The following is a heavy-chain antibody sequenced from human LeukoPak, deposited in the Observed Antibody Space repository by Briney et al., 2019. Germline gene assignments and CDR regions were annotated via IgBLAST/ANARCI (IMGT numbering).Heavy chain of an antibody. J-gene: IGHJ4*02. CDR1: GFTFSSYA. Sequence: GGSLRLSCAASGFTFSSYAMHWVRQAPGKGLEWVAVISYDGSNKYYADSVKGRFTISRDNSKNTLYLQMNSLRAEDTAVYYCARVYLGIYYDGSPSPFDYWGQGTLVTVSS. D-gene: IGHD3-22*01. CDR2: ISYDGSNK. V-gene: IGHV3-30-3*01. CDR3: ARVYLGIYYDGSPSPFDY.